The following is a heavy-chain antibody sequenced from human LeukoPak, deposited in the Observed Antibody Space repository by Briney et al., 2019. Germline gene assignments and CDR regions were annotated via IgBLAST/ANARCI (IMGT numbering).Heavy chain of an antibody. CDR2: ISSSSSYI. V-gene: IGHV3-21*01. Sequence: GGSLRLSCAASGFTFSSYSMNWVRQAPGKGLEWVSSISSSSSYIYYADSVKGRFTISRDNAKNSLYLQMNSLRAEDTAVYYCARDADSSWYNWFDPWGQGTLVTVSS. J-gene: IGHJ5*02. CDR1: GFTFSSYS. CDR3: ARDADSSWYNWFDP. D-gene: IGHD6-13*01.